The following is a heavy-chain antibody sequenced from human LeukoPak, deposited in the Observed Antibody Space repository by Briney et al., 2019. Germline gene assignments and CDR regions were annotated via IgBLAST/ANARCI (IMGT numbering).Heavy chain of an antibody. Sequence: ASVKVSCKASGGTFSSYAISWVRQAPGQGLEWIGRIIPIFGTANYAQKFQGRVTITTDESTSTAYMELSSLRSEDTAVYYCAREGTDSSSWYRYYYYYMDVWGKGTTVTVSS. D-gene: IGHD6-13*01. V-gene: IGHV1-69*05. CDR1: GGTFSSYA. CDR2: IIPIFGTA. J-gene: IGHJ6*03. CDR3: AREGTDSSSWYRYYYYYMDV.